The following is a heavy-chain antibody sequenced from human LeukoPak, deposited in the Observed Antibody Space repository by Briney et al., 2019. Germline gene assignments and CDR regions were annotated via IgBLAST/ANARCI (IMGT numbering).Heavy chain of an antibody. CDR2: ISWDGGST. D-gene: IGHD6-13*01. J-gene: IGHJ4*02. CDR1: GFTFDDYA. V-gene: IGHV3-43D*03. Sequence: GGSLRLSCAASGFTFDDYAMHWVRQAPGKGLEWVSLISWDGGSTYYADSVKGRFTISRDNSKNSLYLQMNSLRAEDTASYYCAKDERYSSSWYYFDYWGQGTLVTVSS. CDR3: AKDERYSSSWYYFDY.